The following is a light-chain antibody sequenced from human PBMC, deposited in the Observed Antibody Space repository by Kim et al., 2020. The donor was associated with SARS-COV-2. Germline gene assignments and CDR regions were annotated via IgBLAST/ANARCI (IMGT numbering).Light chain of an antibody. J-gene: IGLJ3*02. CDR2: SDS. CDR3: QVWDSSSDHRV. V-gene: IGLV3-21*04. CDR1: NIRSKS. Sequence: APGKTARITYGGNNIRSKSVHWYQQMPGQAPVLVIYSDSDRPSGIPERFSGSNFGNTATLTISRVEGGDEADYYCQVWDSSSDHRVFGGGTQLTVL.